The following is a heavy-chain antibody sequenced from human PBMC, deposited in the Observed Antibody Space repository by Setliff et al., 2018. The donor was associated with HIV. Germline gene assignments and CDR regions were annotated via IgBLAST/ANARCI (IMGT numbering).Heavy chain of an antibody. CDR2: FIQSGNT. CDR3: ARGRKLTTSRTSFYYGLDV. V-gene: IGHV4-34*01. Sequence: SETLSLTCAVYGGSCRGSSWNWIRQAPGKGLEWIGAFIQSGNTTYSPSVRSRVTTSMDSSMNQFSLKLTSVSAADTGVYYCARGRKLTTSRTSFYYGLDVWGPGTTVTVSS. CDR1: GGSCRGSS. D-gene: IGHD4-17*01. J-gene: IGHJ6*02.